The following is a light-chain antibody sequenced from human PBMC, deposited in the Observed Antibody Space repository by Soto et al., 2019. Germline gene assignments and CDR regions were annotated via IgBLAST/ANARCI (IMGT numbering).Light chain of an antibody. J-gene: IGKJ2*01. Sequence: EIVLTQSPGTLSLSPGDRATLSCRASRSVNSRYLAWYQQKAGQAPRLLIYGTSTRATGIPDRFSGSGSGTDFTLTISRLEPEDFAVYHCHQYGYSPNTFGQGTNLEIK. CDR1: RSVNSRY. CDR3: HQYGYSPNT. V-gene: IGKV3-20*01. CDR2: GTS.